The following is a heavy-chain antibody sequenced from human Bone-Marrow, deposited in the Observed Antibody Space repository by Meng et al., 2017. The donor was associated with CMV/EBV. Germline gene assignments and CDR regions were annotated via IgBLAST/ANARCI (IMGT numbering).Heavy chain of an antibody. D-gene: IGHD3-10*01. V-gene: IGHV4-61*02. CDR2: IYTSGSN. CDR1: GGSIGSGSYY. CDR3: ARDGPLWFGELLGGFDP. Sequence: QGRFPASASGSSNPSHPLFSTSSVPGGSIGSGSYYCTWIRQPAGKGLEWIGRIYTSGSNNYNPSLKSRVTISVDTSKNQFSLKLSSVTAADTAVYYCARDGPLWFGELLGGFDPWGQGTLVTVSS. J-gene: IGHJ5*02.